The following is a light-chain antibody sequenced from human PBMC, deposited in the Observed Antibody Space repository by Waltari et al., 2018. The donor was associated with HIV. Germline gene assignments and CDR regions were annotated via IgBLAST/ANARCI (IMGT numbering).Light chain of an antibody. Sequence: QAVVTQEPSLTVSPGGTVTLTCGSSTGVVTSGHYPYWFQQKPGQAPRTLIYDTANNPSWTPARFSGSLLGGKAALTLSGAQPEDEAEYYCLLSYSGGRPVFGGGTMLTVL. V-gene: IGLV7-46*01. CDR3: LLSYSGGRPV. J-gene: IGLJ3*02. CDR1: TGVVTSGHY. CDR2: DTA.